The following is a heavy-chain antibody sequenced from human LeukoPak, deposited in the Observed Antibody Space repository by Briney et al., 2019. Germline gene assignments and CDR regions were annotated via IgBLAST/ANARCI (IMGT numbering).Heavy chain of an antibody. V-gene: IGHV4-31*03. J-gene: IGHJ4*02. D-gene: IGHD6-13*01. CDR3: ARARIAAAGPFDY. CDR2: IYYSGST. CDR1: GGSISSGGYY. Sequence: PSETLSLTCTVSGGSISSGGYYWSWIRQHPGKGLEWIGYIYYSGSTYYNPSLKSRVTISVDTSKNQFSLKLSSVTAADTAVYYCARARIAAAGPFDYWGQGTLVTVSS.